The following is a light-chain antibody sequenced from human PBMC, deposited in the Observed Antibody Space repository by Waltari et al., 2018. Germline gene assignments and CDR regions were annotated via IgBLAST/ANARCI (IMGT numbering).Light chain of an antibody. V-gene: IGKV1-5*03. CDR3: QQYNSFPYT. CDR2: RAS. J-gene: IGKJ2*01. CDR1: QSISTS. Sequence: DIQMIQSPSTLSASVGNRVTITCRASQSISTSLAWYQQKPGKAPKLVIYRASSLESVVPSRFSGSGSGTEFTLTISSLQPDDFATYYCQQYNSFPYTFGQGTKLEI.